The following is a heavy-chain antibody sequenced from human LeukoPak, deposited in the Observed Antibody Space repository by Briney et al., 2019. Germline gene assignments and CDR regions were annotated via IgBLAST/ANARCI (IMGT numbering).Heavy chain of an antibody. CDR2: FSSNGGST. D-gene: IGHD2-15*01. Sequence: GGSLRLSCAASAFTFSSYAMHWVRQAPGKGLEYVSAFSSNGGSTYYAHSVKGRFTISRDNSKNTLYLQMGSLRAEDMAVYYCARVGSWDAFGIWGQGTMVTVSS. CDR3: ARVGSWDAFGI. J-gene: IGHJ3*02. CDR1: AFTFSSYA. V-gene: IGHV3-64*01.